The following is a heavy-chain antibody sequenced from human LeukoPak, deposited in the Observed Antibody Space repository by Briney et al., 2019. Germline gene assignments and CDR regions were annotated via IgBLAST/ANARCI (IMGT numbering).Heavy chain of an antibody. CDR3: ARVRGSSGYGYDPPDY. D-gene: IGHD5-18*01. Sequence: SETLSLTCTVSGGSISNYFWSWIRQPPGKGLEWLAYVYYTGSSTYNPSLKSRLTISVDTSKSQFSLKLTSVTAADTAVYYCARVRGSSGYGYDPPDYWGQGTLVTVSS. CDR1: GGSISNYF. V-gene: IGHV4-59*01. J-gene: IGHJ4*02. CDR2: VYYTGSS.